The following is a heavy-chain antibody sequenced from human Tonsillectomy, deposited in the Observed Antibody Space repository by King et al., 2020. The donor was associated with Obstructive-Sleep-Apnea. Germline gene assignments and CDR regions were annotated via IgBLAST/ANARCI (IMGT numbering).Heavy chain of an antibody. CDR2: IIPIFGTA. CDR3: ARRRQGIAAAGTEYYFDY. D-gene: IGHD6-13*01. Sequence: VQLVESGAEVKKPGSSVKVSCKASGGTFSSYAISWVRQAPGQGLEWMGGIIPIFGTANYAQKFQGRVTITADESTSTAYMELSSLRSEDTAVYYCARRRQGIAAAGTEYYFDYWGQGTLVTVSS. CDR1: GGTFSSYA. J-gene: IGHJ4*02. V-gene: IGHV1-69*01.